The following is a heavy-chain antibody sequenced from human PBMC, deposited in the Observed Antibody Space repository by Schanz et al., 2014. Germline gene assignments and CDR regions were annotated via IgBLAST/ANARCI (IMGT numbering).Heavy chain of an antibody. CDR1: GYTFTTYG. J-gene: IGHJ6*02. D-gene: IGHD3-10*01. CDR3: ARALFGSGHGDV. CDR2: ISPNSGDT. V-gene: IGHV1-2*02. Sequence: QVQLVQSGAEVKKPGASVKVSCKASGYTFTTYGINWVRHTPGQGLEWMGWISPNSGDTHSAQKFQGRVTMTRDTSISTAYMELSRLKSDDTAVYYCARALFGSGHGDVWGQGTTVTVSS.